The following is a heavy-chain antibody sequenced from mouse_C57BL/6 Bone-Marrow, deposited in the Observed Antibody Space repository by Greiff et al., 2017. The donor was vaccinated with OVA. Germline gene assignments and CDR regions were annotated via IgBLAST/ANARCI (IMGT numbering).Heavy chain of an antibody. CDR1: GYAFTNYL. Sequence: QVQLQQSGAELVRPGTSVKVSCKASGYAFTNYLIEWVKQRPGQGLEWIGVINPGSGGTNYNEKFKGKATLTADKSSSTAYMQLSSLTSEDSAVYFCARLTFYYYAMDYWGQGTSVTVSS. V-gene: IGHV1-54*01. D-gene: IGHD1-3*01. J-gene: IGHJ4*01. CDR3: ARLTFYYYAMDY. CDR2: INPGSGGT.